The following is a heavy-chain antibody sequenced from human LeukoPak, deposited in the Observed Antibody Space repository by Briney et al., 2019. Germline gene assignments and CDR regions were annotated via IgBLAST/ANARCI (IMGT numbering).Heavy chain of an antibody. V-gene: IGHV1-18*01. Sequence: GASVKVSCKASGYTFTSYGISWVRQAPGQELEWMGWISAYNGNTNYAQKLQGRVTMTTDTSTSTAYMELRSLRSDDTAVYYCARARSTTGTTCYGYWGQGTLVTVSS. CDR2: ISAYNGNT. CDR3: ARARSTTGTTCYGY. J-gene: IGHJ4*02. CDR1: GYTFTSYG. D-gene: IGHD1-1*01.